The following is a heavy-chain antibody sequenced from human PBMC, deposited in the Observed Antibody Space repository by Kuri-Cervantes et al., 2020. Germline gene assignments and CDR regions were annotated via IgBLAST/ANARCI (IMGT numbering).Heavy chain of an antibody. CDR1: GFTFSDNY. D-gene: IGHD3-3*01. Sequence: GGSLRLSCAASGFTFSDNYMGWVRQAPGKGLEWVSYISDSGSDKYYADSVEGRFTISRDDAKNSLHLQMNSLRAEDTAVYFCVRCLLRGYNLFDYWGQGTLVTVSS. V-gene: IGHV3-11*04. CDR2: ISDSGSDK. J-gene: IGHJ4*02. CDR3: VRCLLRGYNLFDY.